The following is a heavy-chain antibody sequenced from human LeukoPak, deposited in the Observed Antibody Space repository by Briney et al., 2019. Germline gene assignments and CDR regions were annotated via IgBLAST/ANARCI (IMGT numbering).Heavy chain of an antibody. D-gene: IGHD1-26*01. CDR3: AREVGATANWFDP. CDR1: GFTFSSYS. V-gene: IGHV3-21*06. J-gene: IGHJ5*02. CDR2: ISTSSSYV. Sequence: GGSLRLSCAASGFTFSSYSVNWVRQAPGKGLEWVSSISTSSSYVYYADSVKGRFTISRDNAKNSLYLQMNSLSAEDTAVYYCAREVGATANWFDPWGQGTLVTVSS.